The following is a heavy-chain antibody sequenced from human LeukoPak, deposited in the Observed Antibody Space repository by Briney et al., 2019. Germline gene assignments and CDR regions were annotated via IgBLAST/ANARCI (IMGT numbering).Heavy chain of an antibody. CDR2: ISSSGGST. D-gene: IGHD1-20*01. CDR1: GFTFSSYS. V-gene: IGHV3-23*01. Sequence: QPGGSLRLSCAASGFTFSSYSMSWVRQAPGKGLEWVSAISSSGGSTDYTDSVKGRFTISRDNSKNTLYLQMNSLRAEDTAVYYCAKKMSITAASQVDYWGQGTLVTVSS. J-gene: IGHJ4*02. CDR3: AKKMSITAASQVDY.